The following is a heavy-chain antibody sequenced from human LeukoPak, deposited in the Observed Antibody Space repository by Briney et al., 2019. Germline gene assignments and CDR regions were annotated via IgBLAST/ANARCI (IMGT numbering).Heavy chain of an antibody. Sequence: PGGSLRLSCAASGFTVSSNYMSWVRQAPGRGLEWVSVLYSGGSTYYADSVNDRFTISRDNSKNTLYLQMNSLRAEDTAVYYCARERTSGWDAFDFWGQGTLVTVSS. CDR1: GFTVSSNY. D-gene: IGHD6-19*01. CDR3: ARERTSGWDAFDF. CDR2: LYSGGST. V-gene: IGHV3-66*01. J-gene: IGHJ4*02.